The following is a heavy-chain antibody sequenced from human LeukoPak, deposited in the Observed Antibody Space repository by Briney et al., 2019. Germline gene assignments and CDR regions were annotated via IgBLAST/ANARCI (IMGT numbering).Heavy chain of an antibody. CDR3: ARDDYGGDYSDFDY. CDR2: IKQDGSEK. Sequence: GGSLRLSCAASGFTFSSYWMSWVRQAPGKGLEWVANIKQDGSEKYYVDSVKGRFTISRDNAKNSLYLQMNSLRAEDTAVYYCARDDYGGDYSDFDYWGQGTLVTVSS. D-gene: IGHD4-23*01. V-gene: IGHV3-7*01. CDR1: GFTFSSYW. J-gene: IGHJ4*02.